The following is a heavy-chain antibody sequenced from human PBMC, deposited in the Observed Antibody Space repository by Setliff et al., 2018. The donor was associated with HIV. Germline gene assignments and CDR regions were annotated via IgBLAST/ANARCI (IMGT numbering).Heavy chain of an antibody. J-gene: IGHJ6*02. CDR2: INHSGST. V-gene: IGHV4-34*01. CDR3: ARDNPHFGVASSYYYGMDV. CDR1: GGSFSGFY. D-gene: IGHD3-3*01. Sequence: SETLSLTCAVYGGSFSGFYWNWIRQPPGKGLEWIGEINHSGSTNYNPSLKSRVTISVDTSKNQFSLRLSSVTAADTAVYYCARDNPHFGVASSYYYGMDVWGQGTTVTVSS.